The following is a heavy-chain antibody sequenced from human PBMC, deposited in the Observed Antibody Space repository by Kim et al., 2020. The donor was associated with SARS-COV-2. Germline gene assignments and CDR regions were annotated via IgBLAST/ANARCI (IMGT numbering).Heavy chain of an antibody. J-gene: IGHJ3*02. Sequence: NPSLKSRVTGSTDTSRNLFSLKLSSVTAADTAVYYCARVAGWNFLDAFDIWGQGTVVTVSS. CDR3: ARVAGWNFLDAFDI. D-gene: IGHD1-7*01. V-gene: IGHV4-61*03.